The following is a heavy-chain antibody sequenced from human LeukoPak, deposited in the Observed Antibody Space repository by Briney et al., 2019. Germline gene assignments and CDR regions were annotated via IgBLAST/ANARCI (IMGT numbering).Heavy chain of an antibody. CDR2: IYYSGST. Sequence: PSETLSLTCTVSGGSISSSSYYWGWIRQPPGKGLEWIGSIYYSGSTYYNPSLKSRVTISVDTSKNQFSLKLSSVTAADTAVYYCARESSSGYYYYDAFYIWGQGTMVTVSS. CDR1: GGSISSSSYY. J-gene: IGHJ3*02. D-gene: IGHD3-22*01. V-gene: IGHV4-39*07. CDR3: ARESSSGYYYYDAFYI.